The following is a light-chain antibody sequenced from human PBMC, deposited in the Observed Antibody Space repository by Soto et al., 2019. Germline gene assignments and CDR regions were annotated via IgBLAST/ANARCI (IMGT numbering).Light chain of an antibody. CDR3: QQYGSSLGT. V-gene: IGKV3-20*01. J-gene: IGKJ1*01. CDR1: QSVSSSY. Sequence: EIVLTQSPGTLSLSPGERATLSCRASQSVSSSYLAWYQQKPGQAPRLLIYGASSRATGIPDRVSGSGSGTDVTLTISRLEPEDFAVYYCQQYGSSLGTFGQGTKVDIK. CDR2: GAS.